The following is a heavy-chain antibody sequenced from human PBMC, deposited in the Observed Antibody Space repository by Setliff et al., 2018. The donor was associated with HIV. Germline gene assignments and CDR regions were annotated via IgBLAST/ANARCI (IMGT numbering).Heavy chain of an antibody. CDR3: AKIQNPQGYYYDSSGYYPHPGSPDY. D-gene: IGHD3-22*01. CDR2: ISVSGGST. J-gene: IGHJ4*02. CDR1: EFTFSSYA. V-gene: IGHV3-23*01. Sequence: GGSLRLSCAASEFTFSSYAMSWVRQAPGKGLEWVSSISVSGGSTYYADSVKGRFTISRDNSKNTLSLQMNSLRAEDTAVYYCAKIQNPQGYYYDSSGYYPHPGSPDYWGQGTLVTVSS.